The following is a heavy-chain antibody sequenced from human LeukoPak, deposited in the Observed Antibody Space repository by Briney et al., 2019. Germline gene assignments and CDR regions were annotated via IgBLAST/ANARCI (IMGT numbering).Heavy chain of an antibody. CDR3: VSPGNDSSRLYFQH. J-gene: IGHJ1*01. Sequence: EASVKVSCKASGYTFTSYGISWVRQAPGQGLEWMGWISAYNGNTNYAQKLQGRVTMTTDTSTSTAYMELRSLRSDDTAVYYCVSPGNDSSRLYFQHWGQGTLVTVSS. CDR1: GYTFTSYG. CDR2: ISAYNGNT. V-gene: IGHV1-18*01. D-gene: IGHD6-13*01.